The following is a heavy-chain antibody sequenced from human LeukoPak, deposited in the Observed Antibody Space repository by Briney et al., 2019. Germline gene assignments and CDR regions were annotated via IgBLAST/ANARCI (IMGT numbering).Heavy chain of an antibody. D-gene: IGHD6-19*01. CDR3: ATPKAGYSSGWYAFDI. CDR1: GGSISSYY. V-gene: IGHV4-59*08. CDR2: IYYSGST. J-gene: IGHJ3*02. Sequence: SETLSLTCTASGGSISSYYWSWIRQPPGKGLEWIGYIYYSGSTNYNPSLKSRVTISVDTSKNQFSLKLSSVTAADTAVYYCATPKAGYSSGWYAFDIRGQGTMVTVSS.